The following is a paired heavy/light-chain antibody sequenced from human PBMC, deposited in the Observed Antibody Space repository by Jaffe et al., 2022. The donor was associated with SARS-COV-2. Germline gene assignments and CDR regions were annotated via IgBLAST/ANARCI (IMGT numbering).Heavy chain of an antibody. V-gene: IGHV4-30-4*01. CDR1: GGSISSGDYY. CDR3: ARGSSGVGITIFGVAPAVLDAFDI. J-gene: IGHJ3*02. D-gene: IGHD3-3*01. Sequence: QVQLQESGPGLVKPSQTLSLTCTVSGGSISSGDYYWSWIRQPPGKGLEWIGYIYYSGSTYYNPSLKSRVTISVDTSKNQFSLKLSSVTAADTAVYYCARGSSGVGITIFGVAPAVLDAFDIWGQGTMVTVSS. CDR2: IYYSGST.
Light chain of an antibody. CDR2: AAS. Sequence: DIQMTQSPSSLSASVGDRVTITCRASQSISSYLNWYQQKPGKAPKLLIYAASSLQSGVPSRFSGSGSGTDFTLTISSLQPEDFATYYCQQSYSTPPEYTFGQGTKLEIK. J-gene: IGKJ2*01. CDR1: QSISSY. V-gene: IGKV1-39*01. CDR3: QQSYSTPPEYT.